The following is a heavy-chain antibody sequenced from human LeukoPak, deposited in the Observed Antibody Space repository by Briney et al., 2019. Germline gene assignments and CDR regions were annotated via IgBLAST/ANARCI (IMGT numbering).Heavy chain of an antibody. V-gene: IGHV4-39*01. CDR3: ARHSPTYYYDSSGYYPDY. D-gene: IGHD3-22*01. CDR1: GGSISSSSYY. CDR2: IYYSGST. Sequence: SSETLSLTCTVSGGSISSSSYYWGWIRQPPGKGLEWIGSIYYSGSTYYNPYLKSRVTISLDTSKNQFSLKLSSVTAADTAVYYSARHSPTYYYDSSGYYPDYWGQGTLVTVSS. J-gene: IGHJ4*02.